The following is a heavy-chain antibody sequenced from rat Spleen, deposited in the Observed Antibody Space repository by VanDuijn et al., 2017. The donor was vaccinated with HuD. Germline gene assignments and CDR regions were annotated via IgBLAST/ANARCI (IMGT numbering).Heavy chain of an antibody. Sequence: EVQLVESGGGLVQPGRSLKLSCVASGFTFNNYWMTWVRQAPKKGLEWVASISFEGSSSYYGDSVKGRFTISRDNAKSTLYLQMNSLRSEDTATYYCARPHSSHYVMDAWGQGASVTVSS. CDR1: GFTFNNYW. V-gene: IGHV5-22*01. J-gene: IGHJ4*01. CDR2: ISFEGSSS. CDR3: ARPHSSHYVMDA. D-gene: IGHD1-8*01.